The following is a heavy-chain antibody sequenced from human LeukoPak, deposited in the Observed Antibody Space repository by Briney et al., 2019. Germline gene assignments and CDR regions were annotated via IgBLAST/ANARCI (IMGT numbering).Heavy chain of an antibody. J-gene: IGHJ5*02. V-gene: IGHV5-51*01. CDR3: ATRVSIAAAGNWFDP. D-gene: IGHD6-13*01. CDR2: IYPGDSDT. CDR1: GYSFTSYW. Sequence: GESLKISCKGSGYSFTSYWIGWVRPMPGKGLEWMGIIYPGDSDTRYSPSFQGQVTISADKSISTAYLQWSSLKASDTAMYYCATRVSIAAAGNWFDPWGQGTLVTVSS.